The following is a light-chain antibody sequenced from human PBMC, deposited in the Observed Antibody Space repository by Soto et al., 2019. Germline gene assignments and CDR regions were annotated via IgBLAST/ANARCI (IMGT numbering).Light chain of an antibody. J-gene: IGKJ4*01. Sequence: EIVMTQSPATLSVSPGERSTLSCRASQSVSSNLAWYQQKAGQAPRLLMYGASTRATGIPARFSGSGSGTEFALSISSLKSEDFAVYYCQQYNNWPLTFGGGTKVEIK. CDR3: QQYNNWPLT. CDR1: QSVSSN. CDR2: GAS. V-gene: IGKV3-15*01.